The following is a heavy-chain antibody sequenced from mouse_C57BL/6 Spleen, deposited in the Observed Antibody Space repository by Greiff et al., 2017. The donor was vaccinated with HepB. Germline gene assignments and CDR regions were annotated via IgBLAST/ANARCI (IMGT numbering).Heavy chain of an antibody. CDR2: IYPGDGDT. J-gene: IGHJ1*03. V-gene: IGHV1-82*01. Sequence: QLQSGPELVKPGASVKISCKASGYAFSSSWMNWVKQRPGKGLEWIGRIYPGDGDTNYNGKFKGKATLTADKSSSTAYMQLSSLTSEDSAVYFCAYYYDVWGTGTTVTVSS. CDR1: GYAFSSSW. CDR3: AYYYDV.